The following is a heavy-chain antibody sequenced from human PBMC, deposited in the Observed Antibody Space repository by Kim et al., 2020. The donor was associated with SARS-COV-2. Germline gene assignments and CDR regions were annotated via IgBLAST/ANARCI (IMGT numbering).Heavy chain of an antibody. J-gene: IGHJ6*02. CDR3: ARAGGLTYYYGMDV. Sequence: GGSLRLSCAASGFTFSSYSINWVRQAPGKGLEWVSSISSSSSYIYYADSVKGRSTISRDNAKNSPYLQLNSLRAEDTAVYYCARAGGLTYYYGMDVWGQGTTVTVSS. D-gene: IGHD3-9*01. V-gene: IGHV3-21*01. CDR2: ISSSSSYI. CDR1: GFTFSSYS.